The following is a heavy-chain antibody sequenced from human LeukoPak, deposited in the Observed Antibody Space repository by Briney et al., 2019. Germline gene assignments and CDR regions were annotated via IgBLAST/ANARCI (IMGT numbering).Heavy chain of an antibody. V-gene: IGHV3-30*18. J-gene: IGHJ6*03. CDR2: ISYDGSNK. CDR1: GFTFSSYG. Sequence: GGSLRLSCAASGFTFSSYGMHWVRQAPGKGLEWVAVISYDGSNKYYADSVKGRFTISRDNSKNTLYLQMNSLRAEDTAVYYCAKADFSSGWSVENYMDVWGKGTTVTVSS. D-gene: IGHD6-19*01. CDR3: AKADFSSGWSVENYMDV.